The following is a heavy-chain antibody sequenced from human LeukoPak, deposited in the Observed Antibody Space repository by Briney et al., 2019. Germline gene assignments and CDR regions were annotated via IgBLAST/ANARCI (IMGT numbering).Heavy chain of an antibody. CDR2: IIPIFGTA. CDR3: ARARYCSSTTCYEGGWFDP. V-gene: IGHV1-69*13. D-gene: IGHD2-2*01. Sequence: ASVKVSCKASGGTFSSYAINWVRQAPGQGLEWMGEIIPIFGTAHYARTFQGRVTITADESTSTAYMELSSLRSDDTAVYYCARARYCSSTTCYEGGWFDPWGQGTLVTVSS. CDR1: GGTFSSYA. J-gene: IGHJ5*02.